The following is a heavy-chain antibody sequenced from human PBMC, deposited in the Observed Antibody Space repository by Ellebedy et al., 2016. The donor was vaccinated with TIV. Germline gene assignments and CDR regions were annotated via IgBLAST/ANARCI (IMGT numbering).Heavy chain of an antibody. V-gene: IGHV4-31*01. CDR1: AGSISSGDYY. D-gene: IGHD3-10*01. CDR3: AAGYYYGSGSYLKPDAFDI. J-gene: IGHJ3*02. CDR2: IYDSGST. Sequence: MPSETLSLTCTVSAGSISSGDYYWSWIRQHPGKGLEWIGFIYDSGSTYYNPSLKSLLTISVDTSKNQFSLKLSSVTAADTALYYCAAGYYYGSGSYLKPDAFDIWGQGTMVTVSS.